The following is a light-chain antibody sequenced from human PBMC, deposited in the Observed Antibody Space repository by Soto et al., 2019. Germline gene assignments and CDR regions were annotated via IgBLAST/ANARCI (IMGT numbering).Light chain of an antibody. J-gene: IGLJ1*01. Sequence: QSALTQPRSVSGSPGQSVTISCTGTSSDVGGYNSVSWYQQHPGKAPKLMIYDVSKRPSGVPDRFSGSKSANTASLTISGLQAEDEADYYCCSYAGTLSYVFGTGTKVTVL. V-gene: IGLV2-11*01. CDR3: CSYAGTLSYV. CDR2: DVS. CDR1: SSDVGGYNS.